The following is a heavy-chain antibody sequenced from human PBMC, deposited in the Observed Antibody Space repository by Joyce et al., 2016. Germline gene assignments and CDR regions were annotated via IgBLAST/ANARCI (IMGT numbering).Heavy chain of an antibody. V-gene: IGHV3-30*03. D-gene: IGHD6-13*01. CDR1: GFTFSNYG. CDR2: ISYDGSNK. CDR3: ARALGWDSNSCHDY. J-gene: IGHJ4*02. Sequence: QVQLVESGGGVVQPGRYLRLSCAASGFTFSNYGMHWVRQAPGKGLEWGAVISYDGSNKYYVDSVKGRFTISRDNSKNTLYLQMNSLRPEDTAVYYCARALGWDSNSCHDYWGQGTLVTVSS.